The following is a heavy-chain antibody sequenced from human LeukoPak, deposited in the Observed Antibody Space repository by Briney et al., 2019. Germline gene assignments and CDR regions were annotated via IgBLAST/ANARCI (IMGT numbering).Heavy chain of an antibody. CDR3: AKDDAWLRFGE. CDR1: GFTFSSSG. CDR2: ISGSGVST. Sequence: GGSLRLSCAASGFTFSSSGMSWVRQAPGKGLEWVSAISGSGVSTYYADSVKGRFTISRDNSKNTLYLQMNSLRAEDTAVYYCAKDDAWLRFGEWSQGTLVTVSS. V-gene: IGHV3-23*01. J-gene: IGHJ4*02. D-gene: IGHD3-10*01.